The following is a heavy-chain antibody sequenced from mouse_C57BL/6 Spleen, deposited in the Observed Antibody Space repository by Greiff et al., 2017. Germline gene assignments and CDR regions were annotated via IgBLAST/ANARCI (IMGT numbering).Heavy chain of an antibody. V-gene: IGHV3-1*01. CDR2: ISYSGST. Sequence: EVTLEESGPGIVKPSQSLSLTCTVTGYSITSGYDWHWIRHFTGNKLECMGYISYSGSTNYNPSLKSRISITHDPSKNHFFLKLNSVTTEDTATYYCARSNYQAWFAYWGQGTLVTVSA. CDR3: ARSNYQAWFAY. D-gene: IGHD2-5*01. CDR1: GYSITSGYD. J-gene: IGHJ3*01.